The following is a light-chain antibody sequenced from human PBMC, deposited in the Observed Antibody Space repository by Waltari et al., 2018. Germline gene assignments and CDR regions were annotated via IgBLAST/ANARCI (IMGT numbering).Light chain of an antibody. Sequence: EIVLTQSPASLSLSLGERATINCKSSQSVLYRSNNKNYLAWYQQKPGQPPKLLIYWAATRESGVPDRFSGSGSGTDFTLTISSLQAEDVAVYYCQQYYSTIFTFGPGTKVDIK. V-gene: IGKV4-1*01. J-gene: IGKJ3*01. CDR1: QSVLYRSNNKNY. CDR2: WAA. CDR3: QQYYSTIFT.